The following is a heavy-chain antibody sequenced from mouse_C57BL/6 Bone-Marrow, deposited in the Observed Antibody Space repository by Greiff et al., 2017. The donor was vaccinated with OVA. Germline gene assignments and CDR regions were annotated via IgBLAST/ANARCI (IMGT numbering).Heavy chain of an antibody. J-gene: IGHJ4*01. CDR2: IDPEDGET. V-gene: IGHV14-2*01. Sequence: DVKLQESGAELVKPGASVKLSCTASGFNIKDYYMHWVKQRTEQGLEWIGRIDPEDGETKYAPKFQGKATITADPSSNTAYLQLSSLTSEDTAVYYCARGYYGSSFYAMDYWGQGTSVTVSS. CDR3: ARGYYGSSFYAMDY. CDR1: GFNIKDYY. D-gene: IGHD1-1*01.